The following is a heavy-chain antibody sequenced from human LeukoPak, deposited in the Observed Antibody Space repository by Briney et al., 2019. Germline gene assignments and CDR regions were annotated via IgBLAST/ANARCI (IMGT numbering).Heavy chain of an antibody. V-gene: IGHV3-7*01. J-gene: IGHJ6*02. CDR1: GFTFSSYW. D-gene: IGHD2-2*01. CDR3: AKEGPYCSSTSCPRGVGMDV. CDR2: IKQDGSET. Sequence: PGGSLRLSCAASGFTFSSYWMSWVRQAPGKGLEWVANIKQDGSETYYVDSLKGRFTVSRDNAKNSLYLQMNSLRAEDTAVYYCAKEGPYCSSTSCPRGVGMDVWGQGTTVTVSS.